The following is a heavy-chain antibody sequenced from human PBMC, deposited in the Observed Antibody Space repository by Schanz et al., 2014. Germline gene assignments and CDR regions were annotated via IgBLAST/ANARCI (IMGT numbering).Heavy chain of an antibody. CDR2: ISAYNGNT. J-gene: IGHJ4*02. D-gene: IGHD5-12*01. Sequence: QVQLVQSGAEVKKPGASVKVSCKASGYTLTNFAINWVRQTPGQGLEWMGWISAYNGNTNYAQKLQGRVTMTTDTSTSTAYMDLRSLRSDDTAVYYCARGAAEMATMTPWRYWGQGTLVTVSS. V-gene: IGHV1-18*01. CDR1: GYTLTNFA. CDR3: ARGAAEMATMTPWRY.